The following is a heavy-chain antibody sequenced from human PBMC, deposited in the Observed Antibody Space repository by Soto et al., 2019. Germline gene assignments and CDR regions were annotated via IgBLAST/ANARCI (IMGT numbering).Heavy chain of an antibody. Sequence: VQLVESGGGVVQPGRSLRLSCAASGFTFSDYAMHWVRQAQGKGLEWVAVVSHDGRNTHYAETVKGRFTISRDSSKNTVSLEMTSLRAEDTAVYYCAKGGRQWLVTSDFNYWGQGALVTVSS. CDR1: GFTFSDYA. CDR3: AKGGRQWLVTSDFNY. V-gene: IGHV3-30*18. D-gene: IGHD6-19*01. CDR2: VSHDGRNT. J-gene: IGHJ4*02.